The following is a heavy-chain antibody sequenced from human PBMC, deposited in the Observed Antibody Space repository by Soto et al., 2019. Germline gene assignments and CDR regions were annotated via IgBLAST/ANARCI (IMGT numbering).Heavy chain of an antibody. D-gene: IGHD5-12*01. CDR3: ARDIGFDIDY. V-gene: IGHV1-18*01. CDR2: IYSKAGTS. J-gene: IGHJ4*02. Sequence: QVQLVQSGAEVQKPGASVKVSCKTSGYTFNDFGITWVRQAPGLGLEWLGWIYSKAGTSNFAPKFQGRVIMTTDTTTSTAYMELTSLTCDDAAVYFCARDIGFDIDYWGQGTLVTVS. CDR1: GYTFNDFG.